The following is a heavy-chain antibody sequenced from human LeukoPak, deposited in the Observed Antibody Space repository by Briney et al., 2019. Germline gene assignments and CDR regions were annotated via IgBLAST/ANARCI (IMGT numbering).Heavy chain of an antibody. CDR1: GYSFTSYW. CDR2: IYPGDSDT. Sequence: GESLKISCKGSGYSFTSYWIGWVRQMPGKGLEWMGIIYPGDSDTRYSPSFQGQVTISVDKSISTAYLQWSSLKASDTAMYYCAIGYCNGGSCYNLDYWGQGTLVTVSS. D-gene: IGHD2-15*01. J-gene: IGHJ4*02. CDR3: AIGYCNGGSCYNLDY. V-gene: IGHV5-51*01.